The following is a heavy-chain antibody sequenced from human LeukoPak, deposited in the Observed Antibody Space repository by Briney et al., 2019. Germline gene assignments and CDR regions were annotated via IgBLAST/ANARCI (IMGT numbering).Heavy chain of an antibody. J-gene: IGHJ4*02. V-gene: IGHV3-30*18. CDR2: ISYDGSNK. Sequence: QPGGSPRLSCAASGFTFSSYGMHWVRQAPGKGLEWVAVISYDGSNKYYADSVKGRFTISRDNSKNTLYLQMNSLRAEDTAVYYCAKDLFPLEYSSSSGFDYWGQGTLVTVSS. CDR1: GFTFSSYG. D-gene: IGHD6-6*01. CDR3: AKDLFPLEYSSSSGFDY.